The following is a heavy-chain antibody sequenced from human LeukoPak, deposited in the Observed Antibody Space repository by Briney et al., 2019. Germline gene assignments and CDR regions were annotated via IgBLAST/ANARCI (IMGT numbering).Heavy chain of an antibody. CDR2: ISAYNGNT. Sequence: ASVKVSCEASGYTFTSYGISWVRQAPGQGLEWMGWISAYNGNTDYAQKLQGRVTMTTDTSTSTAYVELRSLRSDDTAVYYCARALVGYSYGPFDYWGQGTLVTVSS. CDR3: ARALVGYSYGPFDY. D-gene: IGHD5-18*01. CDR1: GYTFTSYG. J-gene: IGHJ4*02. V-gene: IGHV1-18*01.